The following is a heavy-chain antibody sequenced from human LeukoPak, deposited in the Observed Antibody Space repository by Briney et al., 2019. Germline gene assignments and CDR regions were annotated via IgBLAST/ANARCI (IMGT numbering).Heavy chain of an antibody. CDR3: ARDRNWNDGFYFDY. D-gene: IGHD1-20*01. CDR2: IYYSGST. Sequence: SETLSLTCTVSGGSISTYYWSWIRQPPGKGLEWIGYIYYSGSTNYNPSLKSRVTISLDTSKNQFSLKLSSVTAADTAVYYCARDRNWNDGFYFDYWGQGTLVTVFS. J-gene: IGHJ4*02. CDR1: GGSISTYY. V-gene: IGHV4-59*01.